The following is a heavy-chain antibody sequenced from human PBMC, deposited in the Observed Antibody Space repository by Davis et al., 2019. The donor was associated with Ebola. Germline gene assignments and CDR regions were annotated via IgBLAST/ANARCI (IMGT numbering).Heavy chain of an antibody. V-gene: IGHV5-51*01. Sequence: GESLKISCKGSGYNFITYWIGWVRQMPGKGLEWMGIIYPGDSDTRYSPSFQGQVTISADKSITTVYLQWSSLKASDTAMYYCARPSITGTADAFDIWGQGTMVTVSS. CDR2: IYPGDSDT. J-gene: IGHJ3*02. CDR1: GYNFITYW. CDR3: ARPSITGTADAFDI. D-gene: IGHD1-20*01.